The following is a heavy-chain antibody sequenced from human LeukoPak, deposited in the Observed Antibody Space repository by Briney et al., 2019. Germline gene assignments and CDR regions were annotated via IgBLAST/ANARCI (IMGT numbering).Heavy chain of an antibody. Sequence: GGSLRLSCAASGFTVSSNEMSWVRQAPGKGLEWVSSISGGSTYYADSRKGRFTISRDNSKNTLHLQMNSLRAEDMAVYYCARAAAGTLPGYYYMDVWGKGTTVTVSS. V-gene: IGHV3-38-3*01. J-gene: IGHJ6*03. CDR3: ARAAAGTLPGYYYMDV. CDR1: GFTVSSNE. D-gene: IGHD6-13*01. CDR2: ISGGST.